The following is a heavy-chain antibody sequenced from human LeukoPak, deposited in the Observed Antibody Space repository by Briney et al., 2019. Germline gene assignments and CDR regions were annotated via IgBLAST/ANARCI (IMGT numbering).Heavy chain of an antibody. V-gene: IGHV3-23*01. CDR3: AREPHYYYGMDV. CDR1: GFAFSSYA. Sequence: GGSLRLSCAASGFAFSSYAMSWVRQAPGKGLEWVSSISGSGGSTYYADSVKGRFTISRDNSKNTLYLQMNSLRAEDTAVYYCAREPHYYYGMDVWGQGTTVTVSS. J-gene: IGHJ6*02. CDR2: ISGSGGST.